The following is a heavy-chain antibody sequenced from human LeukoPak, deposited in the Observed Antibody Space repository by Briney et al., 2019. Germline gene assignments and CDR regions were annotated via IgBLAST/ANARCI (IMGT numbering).Heavy chain of an antibody. V-gene: IGHV3-7*04. CDR1: GFTFGSYW. J-gene: IGHJ4*02. Sequence: GGSLRLSCAASGFTFGSYWMTWVRQAPGKGLGWVANIKQDGSERYYVDSMKGRITISRDNAKKSLYLEVNSLSAEDTAVYYCVRDGGYSGYEYWGQGTLVTVSS. CDR3: VRDGGYSGYEY. CDR2: IKQDGSER. D-gene: IGHD5-12*01.